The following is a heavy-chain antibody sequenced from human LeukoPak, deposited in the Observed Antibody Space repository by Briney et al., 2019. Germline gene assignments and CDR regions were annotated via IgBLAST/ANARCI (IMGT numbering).Heavy chain of an antibody. V-gene: IGHV1-2*02. CDR3: ARDLAEMTAWGY. CDR2: INPNSGGT. CDR1: GYTFTGYY. Sequence: ASVKVSCKASGYTFTGYYMHWVRQAPGQGLEWMGWINPNSGGTNYAQKFQGRVTMTRDMSTSTVYMELSSLRSEDTAVYYCARDLAEMTAWGYWGQGTLVTVSS. J-gene: IGHJ4*02. D-gene: IGHD3-16*01.